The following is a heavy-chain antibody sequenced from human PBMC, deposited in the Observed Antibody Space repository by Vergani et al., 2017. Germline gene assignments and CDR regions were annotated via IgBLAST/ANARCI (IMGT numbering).Heavy chain of an antibody. CDR3: ARVDTMVRGVKSGYFDY. CDR2: IYHSGST. CDR1: GGSISSSNW. D-gene: IGHD3-10*01. Sequence: QVQLQESGPGLVKPPGTLSLTCAVSGGSISSSNWWSWVRQPPGKGLEWIGEIYHSGSTNYNPSLKSRVTISVDKSKNQFSLKLSSVTAADTAVYYCARVDTMVRGVKSGYFDYWGQGTLVTVSS. V-gene: IGHV4-4*03. J-gene: IGHJ4*02.